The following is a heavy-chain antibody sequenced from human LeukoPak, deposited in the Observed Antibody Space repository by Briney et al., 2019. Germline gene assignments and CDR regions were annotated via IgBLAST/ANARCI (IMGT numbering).Heavy chain of an antibody. CDR3: ARDDIVVVVAATLFDY. Sequence: ASVKVSCKASGYSFSGYYIHWVRQAPGQGLEWMGWISAYNGNTNYAQKLQGRVTMTTDTSTSTAYMELRSLRSDDTAVYYCARDDIVVVVAATLFDYWGQGTLVTVSS. J-gene: IGHJ4*02. D-gene: IGHD2-15*01. CDR1: GYSFSGYY. V-gene: IGHV1-18*04. CDR2: ISAYNGNT.